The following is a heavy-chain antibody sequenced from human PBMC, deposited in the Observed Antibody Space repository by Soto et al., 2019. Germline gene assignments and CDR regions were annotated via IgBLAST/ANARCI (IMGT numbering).Heavy chain of an antibody. D-gene: IGHD3-22*01. CDR1: GGYISSYS. V-gene: IGHV4-59*01. J-gene: IGHJ4*02. CDR3: ARVGYYAFDY. Sequence: PSETLSLTCTVSGGYISSYSWSWIRQPPGKGMEWIAYIYYSGSTNYNPSLKSRVTISVATSKNHFSLKLSSVTAADTAVYYCARVGYYAFDYWGQGTLVTVSA. CDR2: IYYSGST.